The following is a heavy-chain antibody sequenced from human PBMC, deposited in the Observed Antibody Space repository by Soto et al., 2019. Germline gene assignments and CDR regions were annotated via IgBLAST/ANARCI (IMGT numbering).Heavy chain of an antibody. Sequence: SETLSLTCAVHGASFSCYYWSWVRQSPGKRLERIGEITHSGTTNYSPSLKSRVTISVDTSKNHFFLSLRSVTAADTGVYYFARVSCSXGSCYLTSRYNYYVMDVWGLGTTVTVSS. CDR1: GASFSCYY. CDR3: ARVSCSXGSCYLTSRYNYYVMDV. CDR2: ITHSGTT. D-gene: IGHD2-15*01. J-gene: IGHJ6*02. V-gene: IGHV4-34*01.